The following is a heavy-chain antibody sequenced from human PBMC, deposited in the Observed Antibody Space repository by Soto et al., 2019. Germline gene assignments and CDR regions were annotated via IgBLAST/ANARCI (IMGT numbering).Heavy chain of an antibody. D-gene: IGHD3-9*01. Sequence: QVPLVQSGAEVTKPGAVVKISCKASGYTFTSYGISWVRQATGQGLEWMGWISAYNGNTNYAQKLQGRVTMTTDTSTSTAYMELRSLRSDDTAVYYCARDYDILTGYNYYYYMDVWGKGTTVTVSS. CDR1: GYTFTSYG. V-gene: IGHV1-18*01. J-gene: IGHJ6*03. CDR2: ISAYNGNT. CDR3: ARDYDILTGYNYYYYMDV.